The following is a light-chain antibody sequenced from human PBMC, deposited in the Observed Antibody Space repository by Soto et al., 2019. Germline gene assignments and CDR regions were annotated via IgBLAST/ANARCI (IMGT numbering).Light chain of an antibody. CDR1: VSDIGSYEY. Sequence: QSAMTEPPSASGSPGRSVTISCIGTVSDIGSYEYVSWYQHHPGKAPQLIIYKVTKRPFGVPDRFSGSKSGNTASLTVSGLQAEDEADYFCSSYGNGVTYLFGTGTKVTVL. J-gene: IGLJ1*01. CDR2: KVT. CDR3: SSYGNGVTYL. V-gene: IGLV2-8*01.